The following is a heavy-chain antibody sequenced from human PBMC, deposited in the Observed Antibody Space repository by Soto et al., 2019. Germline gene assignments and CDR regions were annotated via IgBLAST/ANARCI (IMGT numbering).Heavy chain of an antibody. CDR2: IIPIFGTA. J-gene: IGHJ5*02. D-gene: IGHD2-2*01. CDR3: ARAHVAIPAALSYNWFDP. CDR1: GGTFSSYA. Sequence: ASVKVSCKASGGTFSSYAISWVRQAPGQGLEWMGGIIPIFGTANYAQKFQGRVTITADKSTSTAYMELSSLRSEDTAVYYCARAHVAIPAALSYNWFDPWGQGTLVTVSS. V-gene: IGHV1-69*06.